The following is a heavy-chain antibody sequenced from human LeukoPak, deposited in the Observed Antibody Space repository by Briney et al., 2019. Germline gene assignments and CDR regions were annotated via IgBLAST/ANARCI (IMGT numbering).Heavy chain of an antibody. CDR3: TRGTGGSA. D-gene: IGHD2-15*01. Sequence: PGGSLRLSCAASGFTFSDFYMTWIRQAPGKGLEWISFISRSSTNTNYADSVKGRFTISRDNAKNSLYLQMNSLRAEDTALYYCTRGTGGSAWGQGTLVTVSS. CDR1: GFTFSDFY. J-gene: IGHJ5*02. CDR2: ISRSSTNT. V-gene: IGHV3-11*06.